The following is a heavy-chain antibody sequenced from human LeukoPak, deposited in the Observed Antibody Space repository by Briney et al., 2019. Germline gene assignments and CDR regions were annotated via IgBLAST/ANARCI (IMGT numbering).Heavy chain of an antibody. D-gene: IGHD3-10*01. CDR2: IYYSGTT. J-gene: IGHJ6*03. CDR3: ARQVSDYYYYYIDV. Sequence: SETLPPTCTVSGGSISSSHYYWGWIRQPPGKGLEWIGTIYYSGTTYYNPSLERRLTIFLDTSKSQFSLMLNSVTAADTAVYYCARQVSDYYYYYIDVWGTGTAVTVSS. CDR1: GGSISSSHYY. V-gene: IGHV4-39*01.